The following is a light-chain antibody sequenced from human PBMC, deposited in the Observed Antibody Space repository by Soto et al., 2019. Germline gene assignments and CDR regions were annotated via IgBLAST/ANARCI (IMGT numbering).Light chain of an antibody. CDR3: SSYTSSSTPLV. CDR2: DVT. Sequence: QLVLTQPASVSGSLGQSITISCTGTSSDVGGYNYVSWYQQHPGKAPKLMIYDVTNRPSGVSNRFSGSKSGNTASLTISGLQAEDEADYYCSSYTSSSTPLVFGGGTKVTVL. V-gene: IGLV2-14*01. CDR1: SSDVGGYNY. J-gene: IGLJ3*02.